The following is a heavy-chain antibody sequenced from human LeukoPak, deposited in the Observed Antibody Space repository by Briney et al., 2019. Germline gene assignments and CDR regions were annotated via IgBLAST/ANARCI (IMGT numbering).Heavy chain of an antibody. CDR2: IKQDGSEK. CDR3: ARDIRYSSSWDY. CDR1: GFSFSSYW. J-gene: IGHJ4*02. Sequence: GGSLTLSCAASGFSFSSYWMSWVRQAPRKGLEWVVNIKQDGSEKYYVDSVKCRFTISRDKAKNSLYLQMNSLRAEDTAVYYCARDIRYSSSWDYWGQGTLVTVSS. V-gene: IGHV3-7*01. D-gene: IGHD6-13*01.